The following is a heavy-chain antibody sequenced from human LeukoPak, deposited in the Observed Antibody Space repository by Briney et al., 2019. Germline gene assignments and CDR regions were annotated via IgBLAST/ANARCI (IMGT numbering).Heavy chain of an antibody. CDR3: TKATYKDFLSGRRGAFEF. CDR2: IIHAGNT. D-gene: IGHD3-3*01. CDR1: GGPFTGNY. V-gene: IGHV4-34*12. Sequence: SGTLSLTCSVSGGPFTGNYWTWVRQSPGKGLEWIGEIIHAGNTNYNPSLKSRLTLSVDKSRRQFSLNLGSVTAADTAVYYCTKATYKDFLSGRRGAFEFWGQGTKVIVSS. J-gene: IGHJ3*01.